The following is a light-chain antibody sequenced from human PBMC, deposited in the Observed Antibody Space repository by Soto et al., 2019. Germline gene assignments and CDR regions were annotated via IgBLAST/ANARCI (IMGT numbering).Light chain of an antibody. J-gene: IGKJ4*01. CDR1: QSVSSY. CDR3: QQRSNWPPGIT. CDR2: DAS. V-gene: IGKV3-11*01. Sequence: EIGLTHSPATLSLSPWEIATPSCRAIQSVSSYLAWYQQKPGQAPRLLIYDASNRATGIPARFSGSGSGTDFTLTISSLEPEDFAVYYCQQRSNWPPGITFGGGTRWIS.